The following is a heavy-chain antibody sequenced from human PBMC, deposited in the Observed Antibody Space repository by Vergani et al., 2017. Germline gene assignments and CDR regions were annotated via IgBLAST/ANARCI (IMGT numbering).Heavy chain of an antibody. D-gene: IGHD3-3*01. CDR3: VRRDFWVGPRTFDF. J-gene: IGHJ3*01. CDR1: GAAFNSYY. CDR2: IDDKGKS. Sequence: QVQLQESGPGLVKPSETLSLTCAVSGAAFNSYYWTWIRQSPGRGLEWIGEIDDKGKSICNPTLKSRVTMSVDNYKRQFSLNVTSVTAADSAMYYCVRRDFWVGPRTFDFWGAGTPVTVSS. V-gene: IGHV4-34*10.